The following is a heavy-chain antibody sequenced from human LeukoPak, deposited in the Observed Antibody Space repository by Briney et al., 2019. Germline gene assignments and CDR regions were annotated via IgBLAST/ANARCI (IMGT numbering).Heavy chain of an antibody. CDR2: INAGNGNT. J-gene: IGHJ4*02. Sequence: ASVKVSCTSSGYTFTSYAMHWVRQAPGQRLEWMGWINAGNGNTKYSQKFQGRVTITRDTSASTAYMELSSLRSEDTAVYYCARGSSGWPGTNWGQGTLVTVSS. CDR1: GYTFTSYA. D-gene: IGHD6-19*01. V-gene: IGHV1-3*01. CDR3: ARGSSGWPGTN.